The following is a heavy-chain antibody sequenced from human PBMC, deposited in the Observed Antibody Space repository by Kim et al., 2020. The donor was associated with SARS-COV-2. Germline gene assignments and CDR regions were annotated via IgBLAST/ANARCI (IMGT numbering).Heavy chain of an antibody. CDR2: TYYRSKWYN. D-gene: IGHD6-19*01. CDR1: GDTVSSTSAT. Sequence: SPTLSLTCAISGDTVSSTSATWNWIRQSPSRGLEWLGRTYYRSKWYNDYAISVKSRITINPDTSKNQFSLQLNSVTPEDTAVYYCARANAVAGISFHPWGQGTLVTVSS. CDR3: ARANAVAGISFHP. V-gene: IGHV6-1*01. J-gene: IGHJ4*02.